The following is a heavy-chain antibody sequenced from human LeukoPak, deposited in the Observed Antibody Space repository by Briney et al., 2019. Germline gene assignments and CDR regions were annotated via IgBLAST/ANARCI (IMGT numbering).Heavy chain of an antibody. CDR2: INHSGGT. D-gene: IGHD2/OR15-2a*01. CDR3: ARGACKGDY. CDR1: GGSFSGYY. J-gene: IGHJ4*02. Sequence: SETLSLTCAVYGGSFSGYYWSWIRQPPGKGLEWIGEINHSGGTNYNPSLKSRVTISVDTSKNQFSLKLSSVTAADTAVYYCARGACKGDYWGQGTLVTVSS. V-gene: IGHV4-34*01.